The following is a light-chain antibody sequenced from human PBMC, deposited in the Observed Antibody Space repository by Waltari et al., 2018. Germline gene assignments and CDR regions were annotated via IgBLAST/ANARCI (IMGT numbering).Light chain of an antibody. CDR2: WAS. J-gene: IGKJ4*01. Sequence: DIVMTLSPDSLAVSPGESATIHSKSSQRVLSNYHNKNYLAWFHQKPRQPPNLLISWASTRESGVPDRFSGSGSGTDFTLTISSLQAEDVAVYYCQQYYGIPLAFGGGTKVEIK. CDR1: QRVLSNYHNKNY. V-gene: IGKV4-1*01. CDR3: QQYYGIPLA.